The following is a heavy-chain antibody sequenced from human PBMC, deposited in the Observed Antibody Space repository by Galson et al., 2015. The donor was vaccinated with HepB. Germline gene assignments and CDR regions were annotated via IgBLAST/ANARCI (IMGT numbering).Heavy chain of an antibody. D-gene: IGHD2-15*01. J-gene: IGHJ5*02. Sequence: SVKVSCKASGYTFSSYSIAWVRQAPGQGLEWMGWISAYDSSTNYAQKLQGRVTMTTETSTTTAYMELRSLRSDDTAVYYCARGGFVAVVTATLNNWFDPWGQGTLGTVSS. CDR1: GYTFSSYS. CDR2: ISAYDSST. V-gene: IGHV1-18*01. CDR3: ARGGFVAVVTATLNNWFDP.